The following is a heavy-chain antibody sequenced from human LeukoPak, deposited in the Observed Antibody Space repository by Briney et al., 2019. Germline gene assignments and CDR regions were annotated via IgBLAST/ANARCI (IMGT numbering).Heavy chain of an antibody. J-gene: IGHJ4*02. Sequence: PSETLSLTCTVSGGSISSYYWSWIRQPPGKGLGWIGYIYYSGSTNYNPSLKSRVTISVDTSKNQFSLKLSSVTAADTAVYYCARTGYSSGWYSGVGDYWGQGTLVTVSS. V-gene: IGHV4-59*01. CDR2: IYYSGST. CDR1: GGSISSYY. D-gene: IGHD6-19*01. CDR3: ARTGYSSGWYSGVGDY.